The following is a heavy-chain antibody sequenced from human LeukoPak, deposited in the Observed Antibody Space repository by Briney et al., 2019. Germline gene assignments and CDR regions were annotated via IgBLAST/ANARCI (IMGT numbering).Heavy chain of an antibody. D-gene: IGHD1-26*01. Sequence: GGSLRLSCAASGFTFSSYAMSWVRQAPGKGLEWVSYISSSSSSIYYADSVKGRLTISRDNAKNSLYLQMNSLRAEDTAVYYCARDLGLDYWGQGTLVTVSS. V-gene: IGHV3-48*01. CDR2: ISSSSSSI. CDR1: GFTFSSYA. CDR3: ARDLGLDY. J-gene: IGHJ4*02.